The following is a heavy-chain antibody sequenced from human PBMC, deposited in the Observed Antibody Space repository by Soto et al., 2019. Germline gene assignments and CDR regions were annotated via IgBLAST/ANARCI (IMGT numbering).Heavy chain of an antibody. V-gene: IGHV3-21*01. J-gene: IGHJ4*02. D-gene: IGHD3-22*01. CDR1: GFTFSSYS. CDR2: ISSSSSYI. Sequence: EVQLVESGGGLVKPGGSLRLSCAASGFTFSSYSMNWVRQAPGKGLEWVSSISSSSSYIYYEDSVKGRFTISRDNAKNSLYLQMNSLRAEDTAVYYCARAPYYYDSRGYWAYWGQGTLVTVSS. CDR3: ARAPYYYDSRGYWAY.